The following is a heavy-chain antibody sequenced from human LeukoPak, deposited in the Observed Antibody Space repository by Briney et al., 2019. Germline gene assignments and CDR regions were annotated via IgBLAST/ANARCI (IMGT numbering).Heavy chain of an antibody. J-gene: IGHJ6*02. Sequence: SETLSLTCTVSGDSISSSNYYWGWIRQRPGKGLEWIGSISYRGNTYYSSSLKSRVTISVDMSKNQFSLRLSSMTAADRAVYYCARGQLALYYYNGLDVWGQGTTVTVSS. CDR3: ARGQLALYYYNGLDV. D-gene: IGHD1-1*01. CDR1: GDSISSSNYY. CDR2: ISYRGNT. V-gene: IGHV4-39*01.